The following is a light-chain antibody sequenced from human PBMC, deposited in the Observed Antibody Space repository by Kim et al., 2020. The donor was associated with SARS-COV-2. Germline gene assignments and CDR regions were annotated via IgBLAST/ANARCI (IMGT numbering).Light chain of an antibody. V-gene: IGKV3-11*01. Sequence: EKATLPFRANPNIDTYLARYQQGPGPGPRLLGYDASNRATGVPDRVRGSGSGTDFTPTISSLEAEDFSIYYCQQRNSWPPAVTFGGGTKVDIK. CDR2: DAS. J-gene: IGKJ4*01. CDR1: PNIDTY. CDR3: QQRNSWPPAVT.